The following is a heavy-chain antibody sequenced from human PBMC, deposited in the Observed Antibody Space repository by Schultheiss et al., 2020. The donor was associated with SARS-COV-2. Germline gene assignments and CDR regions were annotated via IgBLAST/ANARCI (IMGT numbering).Heavy chain of an antibody. V-gene: IGHV4-34*09. J-gene: IGHJ5*02. Sequence: SETLSLTCAVYGGSFSGYYWSWIRQPPGKGLEWIGEINHSGSTYYNPSLKSRVTISVDTSKNQFSLKLSSVTAADTAVYYCARDLHSSGWFDPWGQGTLVTVSS. CDR1: GGSFSGYY. CDR2: INHSGST. D-gene: IGHD6-6*01. CDR3: ARDLHSSGWFDP.